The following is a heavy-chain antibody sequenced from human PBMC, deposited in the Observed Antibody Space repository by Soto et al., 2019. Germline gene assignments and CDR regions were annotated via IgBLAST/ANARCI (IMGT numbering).Heavy chain of an antibody. D-gene: IGHD3-3*01. J-gene: IGHJ5*02. CDR2: IYYTGTT. V-gene: IGHV4-39*02. CDR3: ARSLRFGRFDP. Sequence: SETLSLTCTVSGGSISTSSYYWGWIRQSPGTGLEWIGSIYYTGTTYYNPSLQSRVTISVDTSKNHFYLKVSSVTAADTAVYFCARSLRFGRFDPWGQGTLVT. CDR1: GGSISTSSYY.